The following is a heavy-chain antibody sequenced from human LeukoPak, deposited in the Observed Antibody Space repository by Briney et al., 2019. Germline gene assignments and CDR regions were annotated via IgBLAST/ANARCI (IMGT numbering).Heavy chain of an antibody. CDR2: IYYSGST. Sequence: ETLSLTCTVSGGSISSSSYYWGWIRQPPGKGLEWIGSIYYSGSTYYNPSVKSRVTISVDTSKNQFSLKLSSVTAADTAVYYCATHIVVVTAMVDYWGQGTLATVSS. J-gene: IGHJ4*02. V-gene: IGHV4-39*01. CDR1: GGSISSSSYY. CDR3: ATHIVVVTAMVDY. D-gene: IGHD2-21*02.